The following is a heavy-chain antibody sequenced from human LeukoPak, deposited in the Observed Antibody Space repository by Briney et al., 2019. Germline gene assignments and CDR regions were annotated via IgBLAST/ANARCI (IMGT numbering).Heavy chain of an antibody. Sequence: GGSLRLSCAASGFTFSSYGMHWVRQAPGKGLEWVAFIRYDGSNKYYAASVKGRFTISRDNPKNTLYLQIISLRAEDTAVYYCATFPLVVPAAIPDAFDIWGQGTMVTVSS. D-gene: IGHD2-2*01. V-gene: IGHV3-30*02. CDR3: ATFPLVVPAAIPDAFDI. CDR2: IRYDGSNK. J-gene: IGHJ3*02. CDR1: GFTFSSYG.